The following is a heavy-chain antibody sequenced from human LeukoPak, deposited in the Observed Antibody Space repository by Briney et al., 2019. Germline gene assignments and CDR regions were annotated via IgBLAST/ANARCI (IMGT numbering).Heavy chain of an antibody. CDR1: GGSISSDIW. J-gene: IGHJ4*02. D-gene: IGHD6-19*01. CDR3: AAQSGWYQDY. CDR2: IYHRGTT. Sequence: PSGTLSLTCAVSGGSISSDIWWSWVRQPPGKGLERIGEIYHRGTTNYNPSLKSQVTISVDRSKNQFSLKLSSVTAADTAMYYCAAQSGWYQDYWGQGSLVTVSS. V-gene: IGHV4-4*02.